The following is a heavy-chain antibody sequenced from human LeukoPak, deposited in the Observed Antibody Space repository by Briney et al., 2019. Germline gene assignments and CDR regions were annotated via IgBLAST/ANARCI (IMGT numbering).Heavy chain of an antibody. Sequence: ASVKVSCKASGYTFTGYYMHWVRQAPVQGLEWMGWINPNSGGTNYAQKFQGRVTMTRDTSISTAYMELSRLRSDDTAVYYCARPFEYDFWSGYYQYYFDYWGQGTLVTVSS. CDR3: ARPFEYDFWSGYYQYYFDY. J-gene: IGHJ4*02. CDR1: GYTFTGYY. D-gene: IGHD3-3*01. CDR2: INPNSGGT. V-gene: IGHV1-2*02.